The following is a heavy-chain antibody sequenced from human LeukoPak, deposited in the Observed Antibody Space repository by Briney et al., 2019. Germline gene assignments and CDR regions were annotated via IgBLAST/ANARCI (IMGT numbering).Heavy chain of an antibody. V-gene: IGHV4-39*01. D-gene: IGHD6-6*01. CDR3: ARYGGAIAARPTSLDY. CDR2: IMYSGNT. Sequence: SETLSLTCTVSGGSISSSSCYWGWIRQPPGKGLEWIANIMYSGNTYHNPSLTSRVTISVDTSKNEFSLKLSSVTAADTAVYYCARYGGAIAARPTSLDYWGQGTLVTVSS. CDR1: GGSISSSSCY. J-gene: IGHJ4*02.